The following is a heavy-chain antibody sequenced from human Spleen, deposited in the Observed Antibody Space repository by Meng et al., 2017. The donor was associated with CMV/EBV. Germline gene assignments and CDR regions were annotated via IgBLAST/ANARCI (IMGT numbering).Heavy chain of an antibody. CDR3: ARAIAGTGRYFDY. CDR2: ISAYNDNP. Sequence: KASGSAFAGSSSRRVRQAPGRVRERMAWISAYNDNPNYGQKLQGRVTMTTDTSTSTAYMALRSLRSDDTAVYYCARAIAGTGRYFDYWGQGTLVTVSS. V-gene: IGHV1-18*01. CDR1: GSAFAGSS. J-gene: IGHJ4*02. D-gene: IGHD6-13*01.